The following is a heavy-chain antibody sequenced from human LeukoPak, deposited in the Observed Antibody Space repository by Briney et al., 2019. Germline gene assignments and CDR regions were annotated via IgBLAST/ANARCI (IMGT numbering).Heavy chain of an antibody. CDR1: GFTFSTYA. CDR2: ISGSGDTT. CDR3: AKDASNYFWYFDL. J-gene: IGHJ2*01. D-gene: IGHD1-1*01. V-gene: IGHV3-23*01. Sequence: GGSLRLSCAASGFTFSTYAMTWVRQAPGKGLEWVSGISGSGDTTYYADSVKGRFTISRDNSKNALYLQMSSLRAEDTAVYYCAKDASNYFWYFDLWGRGTLVTVSS.